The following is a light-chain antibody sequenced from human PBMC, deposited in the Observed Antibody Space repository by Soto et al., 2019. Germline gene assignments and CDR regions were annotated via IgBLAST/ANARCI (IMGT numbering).Light chain of an antibody. Sequence: EVVMTQSPATLSVSPGERATLSCRASQSVSINLAWYQQKPGQAPRLLIYGASTRATGIQARFSASGSGTEFTLTISSLQSEDFAVYYWQQYNNWPPITFGQGTRLEI. J-gene: IGKJ5*01. V-gene: IGKV3-15*01. CDR3: QQYNNWPPIT. CDR2: GAS. CDR1: QSVSIN.